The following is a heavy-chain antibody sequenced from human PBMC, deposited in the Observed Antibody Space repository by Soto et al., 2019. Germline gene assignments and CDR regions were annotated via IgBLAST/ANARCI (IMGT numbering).Heavy chain of an antibody. Sequence: QVQLVQSGAEVKKPGASVKVSCKASGYTFTSYAMHWVRQAPGQRLEWMGWINAGNGNTKYSQKFQGRVTITRDTSASTAYMALSSLISEDTAVYYCARGDYYDIHDYWGQGTLVTVSS. V-gene: IGHV1-3*01. CDR2: INAGNGNT. J-gene: IGHJ4*02. D-gene: IGHD3-22*01. CDR1: GYTFTSYA. CDR3: ARGDYYDIHDY.